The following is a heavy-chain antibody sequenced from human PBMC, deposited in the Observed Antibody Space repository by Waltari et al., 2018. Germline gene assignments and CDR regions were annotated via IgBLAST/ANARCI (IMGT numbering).Heavy chain of an antibody. J-gene: IGHJ4*02. V-gene: IGHV4-34*01. CDR2: INHSGST. CDR3: ARGRKISGFEGYSSSWYDY. D-gene: IGHD6-13*01. Sequence: QVQLQQWGAGLLKPSETLSLTCAVYGGSFSGYYWSWILQPPGKGLEWIGEINHSGSTNYNPSRRSRVTISVDTSKNQFSLKLSSVTAADTAVYYCARGRKISGFEGYSSSWYDYWGQGTLVTVSS. CDR1: GGSFSGYY.